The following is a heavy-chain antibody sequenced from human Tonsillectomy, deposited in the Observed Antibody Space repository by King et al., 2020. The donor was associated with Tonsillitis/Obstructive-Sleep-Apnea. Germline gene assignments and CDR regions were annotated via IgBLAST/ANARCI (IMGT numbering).Heavy chain of an antibody. V-gene: IGHV3-33*01. CDR3: ARVAKGDLSHIDY. CDR2: IWLDGSNK. J-gene: IGHJ4*02. CDR1: GFTFSSYV. Sequence: VQLVESGGGVVQPGRSLRISCAASGFTFSSYVMHWGRQPPGKVLEWVAVIWLDGSNKYYADAVKGRFTISRDNSKNTLYLQMNSLRAEDTAVYYCARVAKGDLSHIDYWGQGTLVTVSP. D-gene: IGHD2-21*02.